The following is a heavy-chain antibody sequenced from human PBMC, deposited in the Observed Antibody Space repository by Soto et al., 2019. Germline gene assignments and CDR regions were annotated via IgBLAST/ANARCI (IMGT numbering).Heavy chain of an antibody. D-gene: IGHD3-3*01. CDR3: ARGRFWSGSKYNWFDP. V-gene: IGHV3-33*01. CDR2: IWYDGSNK. CDR1: GFTFSSYG. Sequence: GESLKISCAASGFTFSSYGMHWVRQAPGKGLEWVAVIWYDGSNKYYADSVKGRFTISRDNSKNTLYLQMNSLRAEDTAVYYCARGRFWSGSKYNWFDPWGQGTLVTVSS. J-gene: IGHJ5*02.